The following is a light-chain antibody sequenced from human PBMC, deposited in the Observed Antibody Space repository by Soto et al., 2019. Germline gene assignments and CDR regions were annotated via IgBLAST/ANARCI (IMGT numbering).Light chain of an antibody. Sequence: QSALTQPRSVSGSPGQSGTISCTGTSSDVGGYNYVSWYQQHPGKAPNLMIYDVSKRPSGVPDRFSGSKSGNTASLTISGLQADDEADYYGCSYAGRYPNVVFGGGTKLTVL. CDR2: DVS. V-gene: IGLV2-11*01. J-gene: IGLJ2*01. CDR3: CSYAGRYPNVV. CDR1: SSDVGGYNY.